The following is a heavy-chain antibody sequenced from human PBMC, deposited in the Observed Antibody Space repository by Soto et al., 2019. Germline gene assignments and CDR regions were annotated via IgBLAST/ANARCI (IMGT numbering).Heavy chain of an antibody. CDR2: ISAYNGNT. CDR1: GYTFTSYG. Sequence: QVPLVQSGAEVKKPGASVKVSCKASGYTFTSYGISWVRQAPGQGLEWMGWISAYNGNTNYAQKFQGRVTITADESTSTAYMELSSLRSEDTAVYYCARSEYSSSDYYYYYGMDVWGQGTTVTVSS. V-gene: IGHV1-18*01. D-gene: IGHD6-6*01. CDR3: ARSEYSSSDYYYYYGMDV. J-gene: IGHJ6*02.